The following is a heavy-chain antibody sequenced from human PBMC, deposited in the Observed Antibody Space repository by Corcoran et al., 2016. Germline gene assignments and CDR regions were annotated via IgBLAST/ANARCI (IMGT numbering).Heavy chain of an antibody. CDR2: IKEDGSEK. D-gene: IGHD2-21*02. Sequence: EVQLVESGGGLDQPGGSLRISCAASGFTFSNYWMTWGRQAPGKGREWVANIKEDGSEKYYVDSVKGRFTISRDNAKNSLYLQMNSLRAEDTAVYYCASTARLDSWGQGTLVTVSS. CDR3: ASTARLDS. J-gene: IGHJ4*02. V-gene: IGHV3-7*03. CDR1: GFTFSNYW.